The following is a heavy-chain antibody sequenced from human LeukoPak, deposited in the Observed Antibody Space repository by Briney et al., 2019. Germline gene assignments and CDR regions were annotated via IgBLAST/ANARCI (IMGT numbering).Heavy chain of an antibody. CDR1: GFTFSSYW. CDR2: IKQDGSEK. D-gene: IGHD3-9*01. J-gene: IGHJ3*02. V-gene: IGHV3-7*01. CDR3: ARELLRYFDWLTDAFGI. Sequence: PGGSLRLSCAASGFTFSSYWMSWVRQAPGKGLEWVANIKQDGSEKYYVDSVKGRFTISRDNAKNSLYLQMNSLRAEDTAVYYCARELLRYFDWLTDAFGIWGQGTMVTVSS.